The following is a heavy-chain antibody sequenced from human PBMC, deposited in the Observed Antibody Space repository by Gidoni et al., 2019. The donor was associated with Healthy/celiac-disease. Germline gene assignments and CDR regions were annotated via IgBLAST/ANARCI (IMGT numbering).Heavy chain of an antibody. CDR3: ARAPGVVVVTAIHNWFDP. CDR2: INHSGST. CDR1: GGSFSRYY. J-gene: IGHJ5*02. Sequence: QVQLQQWGAGLLKPSETLSLTCAVYGGSFSRYYWSWIRQPPGKGLEWIGEINHSGSTNYNPSLKSRVTISVDTSKNQFSLKLSSVTAADTAVYYCARAPGVVVVTAIHNWFDPWGQGTLVTVSS. D-gene: IGHD2-21*02. V-gene: IGHV4-34*01.